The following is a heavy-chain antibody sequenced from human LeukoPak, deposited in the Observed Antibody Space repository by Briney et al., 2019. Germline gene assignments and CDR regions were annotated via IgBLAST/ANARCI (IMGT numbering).Heavy chain of an antibody. Sequence: ASVKVSCKASGYTFTSQYVHWVRQAPGQGLEWMGWISAYNGNTNYAQKLQGRVTMTTDTSTSTAYMELRSLRSDDTAVYYCARYSGSYYPFDYWGQGTLVTVSS. CDR3: ARYSGSYYPFDY. D-gene: IGHD1-26*01. CDR1: GYTFTSQY. CDR2: ISAYNGNT. J-gene: IGHJ4*02. V-gene: IGHV1-18*01.